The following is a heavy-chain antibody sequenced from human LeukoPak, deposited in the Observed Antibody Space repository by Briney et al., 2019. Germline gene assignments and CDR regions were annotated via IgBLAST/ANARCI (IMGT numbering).Heavy chain of an antibody. Sequence: ASVKVSCKTSGGTFSSYTISWVRQAPGHGLEWMGRIIPIFGTAHYAQKFQGRVTITTDESTSTAYMELRSLRSEDTAVYYCARERVTMIVVVGTSPDAFDIWGQGTMVTVSS. CDR1: GGTFSSYT. CDR2: IIPIFGTA. J-gene: IGHJ3*02. V-gene: IGHV1-69*05. CDR3: ARERVTMIVVVGTSPDAFDI. D-gene: IGHD3-22*01.